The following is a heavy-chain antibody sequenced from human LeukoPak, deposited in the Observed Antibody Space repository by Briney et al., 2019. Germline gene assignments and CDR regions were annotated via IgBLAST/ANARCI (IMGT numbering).Heavy chain of an antibody. D-gene: IGHD6-13*01. CDR1: GYTFTGYY. CDR2: INPNGGGT. J-gene: IGHJ6*03. Sequence: ASVKVSCKASGYTFTGYYMHWVRQAPGQGLEWMGWINPNGGGTNYAQKFQGRVTMTRDTSISTAYMELSRLRSDDTAVYYCARRRLVSIAAAGSIGYYYYMDVWGKGTTVTVSS. CDR3: ARRRLVSIAAAGSIGYYYYMDV. V-gene: IGHV1-2*02.